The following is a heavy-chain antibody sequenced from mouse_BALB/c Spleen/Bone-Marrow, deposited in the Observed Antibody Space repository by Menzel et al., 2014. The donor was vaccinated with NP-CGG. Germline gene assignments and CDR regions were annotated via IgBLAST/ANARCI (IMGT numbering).Heavy chain of an antibody. CDR2: IDPANGNT. CDR3: TREGNYYGSEALDY. CDR1: GFNVKDTY. J-gene: IGHJ4*01. D-gene: IGHD1-2*01. V-gene: IGHV14-3*02. Sequence: EVQLQQSGAELVKPGASVKLSCTASGFNVKDTYMQWVKQRPEQGLEWIGRIDPANGNTQYDPTFQGKATITTDTSSNTAYLQLSSLTSEDTAVYYGTREGNYYGSEALDYWGQGTSVTVSS.